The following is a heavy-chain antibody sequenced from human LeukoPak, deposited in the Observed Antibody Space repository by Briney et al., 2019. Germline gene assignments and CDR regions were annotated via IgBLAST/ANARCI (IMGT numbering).Heavy chain of an antibody. D-gene: IGHD3-22*01. CDR2: IYYSGST. CDR3: ARLVDYYGSSGYPYYYYYMDV. CDR1: GGSISSSGYY. J-gene: IGHJ6*03. Sequence: SETLSLTCTASGGSISSSGYYWGWIRQPPGKGLEWIGNIYYSGSTYYNPSLKSRVTISVDTSKNQFSLKVTSVTAADTAVYYCARLVDYYGSSGYPYYYYYMDVWGKGTTVTVSS. V-gene: IGHV4-39*01.